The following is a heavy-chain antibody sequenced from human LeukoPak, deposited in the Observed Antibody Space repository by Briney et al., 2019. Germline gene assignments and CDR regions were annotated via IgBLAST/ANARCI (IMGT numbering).Heavy chain of an antibody. D-gene: IGHD3-10*01. CDR1: GGSISSSSYY. J-gene: IGHJ4*02. Sequence: SETLSLTCTVSGGSISSSSYYWGWIRQPPGKGLEWIGSIYYSGSTYYNPSLKSRVTISVDTSKNQFSLKLSSVTAADTAVYYCARFGDGSGRGRDYWGQGTLVTVSS. CDR3: ARFGDGSGRGRDY. V-gene: IGHV4-39*01. CDR2: IYYSGST.